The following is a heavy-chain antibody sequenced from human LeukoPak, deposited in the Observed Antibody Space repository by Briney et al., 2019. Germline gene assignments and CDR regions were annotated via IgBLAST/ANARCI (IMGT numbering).Heavy chain of an antibody. V-gene: IGHV4-34*01. CDR3: ARRYNWNYVRWFDP. CDR2: INHSGST. J-gene: IGHJ5*02. Sequence: SETLSLTCAVYGGSFSGYYWSWLRQPPGKGLEWIGEINHSGSTNYNPSLKSRVTISVDTSKNQFSLKLSSVTAADTAVFYCARRYNWNYVRWFDPWGQGTLVTVSS. D-gene: IGHD1-7*01. CDR1: GGSFSGYY.